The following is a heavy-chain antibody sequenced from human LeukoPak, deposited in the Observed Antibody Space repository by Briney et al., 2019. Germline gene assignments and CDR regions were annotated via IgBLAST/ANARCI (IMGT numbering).Heavy chain of an antibody. D-gene: IGHD2/OR15-2a*01. CDR1: GDSISSSSYY. V-gene: IGHV4-39*01. Sequence: SETLSLTCTVSGDSISSSSYYWGWIRQPPGKGLEWIGCIYYSGSTYYNPSLKSRVTISVDTSKNQFSLKLSSVTAADTAVYYCARPSNSDYLDAFDIWGQGTVVTVSS. J-gene: IGHJ3*02. CDR2: IYYSGST. CDR3: ARPSNSDYLDAFDI.